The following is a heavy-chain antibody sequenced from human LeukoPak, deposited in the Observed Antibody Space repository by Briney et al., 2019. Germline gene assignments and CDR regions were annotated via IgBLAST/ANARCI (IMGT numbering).Heavy chain of an antibody. CDR2: STAGDT. CDR1: GFTFSSYD. J-gene: IGHJ6*02. V-gene: IGHV3-13*01. D-gene: IGHD6-19*01. CDR3: ARGDKGSGWYLDYYYGMDV. Sequence: GGSLRLSCAASGFTFSSYDMHWVRRATGKGLEWVSASTAGDTYYPGSVKGRFTISRENAKNSLYLQMNSLRAGDTAVYYYARGDKGSGWYLDYYYGMDVWGQGTTVTVSS.